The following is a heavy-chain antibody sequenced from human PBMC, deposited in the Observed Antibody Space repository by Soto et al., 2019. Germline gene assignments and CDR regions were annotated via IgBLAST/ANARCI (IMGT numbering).Heavy chain of an antibody. CDR2: IYYSGST. D-gene: IGHD3-3*01. J-gene: IGHJ6*02. CDR3: ARDRRTIFGVDYDYGMDV. V-gene: IGHV4-30-4*01. Sequence: QVQLQESGPGLVKPSQTLSLTCTVSDGSISSGDYYWSWIRQPPGKGLEWIGYIYYSGSTYYNPSLKSRVTISVDTSKNQISLKLSSVTAADTAVYYCARDRRTIFGVDYDYGMDVWGQGTTVTVSS. CDR1: DGSISSGDYY.